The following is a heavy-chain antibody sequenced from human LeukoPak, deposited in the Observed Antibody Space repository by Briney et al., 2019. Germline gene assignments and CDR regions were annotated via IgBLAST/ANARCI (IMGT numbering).Heavy chain of an antibody. CDR1: GGSISSYY. D-gene: IGHD3-22*01. V-gene: IGHV4-4*07. Sequence: PSETLSLTCSVSGGSISSYYWSWIRQPPGKGLEWIGRIYTSGGTVYNPSLKSRVTMSVDTSKNQFSLKLSSVTAADTAVYYCARGVFYYDTSGRGYYFDYWGQGTLVTVSS. J-gene: IGHJ4*02. CDR3: ARGVFYYDTSGRGYYFDY. CDR2: IYTSGGT.